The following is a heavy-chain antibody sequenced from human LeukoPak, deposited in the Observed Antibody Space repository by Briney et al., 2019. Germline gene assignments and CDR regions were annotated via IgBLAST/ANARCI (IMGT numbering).Heavy chain of an antibody. V-gene: IGHV3-13*05. CDR1: GFTFTSYD. D-gene: IGHD6-19*01. J-gene: IGHJ4*02. CDR2: IGAAGDP. CDR3: ARALSSGWYVFDY. Sequence: CLRPSSAPSGFTFTSYDTDWVSQPTGKWMEWVSAIGAAGDPYYPGSVKGRFTISRENAKNSLYLQMNSLRAGDTAVYYCARALSSGWYVFDYWGQGTLVTVSS.